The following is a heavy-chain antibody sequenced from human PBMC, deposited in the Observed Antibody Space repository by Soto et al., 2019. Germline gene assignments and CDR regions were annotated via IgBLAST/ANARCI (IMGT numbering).Heavy chain of an antibody. CDR1: GGSFSGYY. CDR2: NNHSGST. J-gene: IGHJ6*02. Sequence: QVQLQQWGAGLLKPSETLSLTCAVYGGSFSGYYWSWIRQPPGKGLEWIGENNHSGSTNYNPSLKSRVTISVDTSKYQFSLKLSSVTAADTAVYYCARTAITIFWSYGMDVWGQGTTVTVSS. D-gene: IGHD3-9*01. CDR3: ARTAITIFWSYGMDV. V-gene: IGHV4-34*01.